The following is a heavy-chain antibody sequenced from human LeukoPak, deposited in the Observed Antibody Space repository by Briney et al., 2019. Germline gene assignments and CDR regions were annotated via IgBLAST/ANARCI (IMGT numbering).Heavy chain of an antibody. D-gene: IGHD3-10*01. J-gene: IGHJ4*02. CDR2: INSGGSGT. Sequence: GGSLRLSCAASGCGFSSYWMHWVRQAPGEGLMWVSRINSGGSGTSYADSVEGRFTISRDNAKDTLYLQMNSLRVEDTAVYYCGSSLGPLTEYWGQGTLVTVSS. CDR1: GCGFSSYW. V-gene: IGHV3-74*01. CDR3: GSSLGPLTEY.